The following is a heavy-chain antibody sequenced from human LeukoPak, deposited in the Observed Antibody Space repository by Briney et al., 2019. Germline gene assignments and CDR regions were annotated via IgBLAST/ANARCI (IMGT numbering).Heavy chain of an antibody. CDR3: ARLGGQFAFDI. CDR2: IYPGDSET. D-gene: IGHD3-16*01. V-gene: IGHV5-51*01. Sequence: GESLKISCKDSGYSFTTYWIGWVRQMPGKGLEWMGIIYPGDSETRYRPSFQGQVTISVDKSISTAYLQWSSLKASDTAMYYCARLGGQFAFDIWGQGTMVTVSS. CDR1: GYSFTTYW. J-gene: IGHJ3*02.